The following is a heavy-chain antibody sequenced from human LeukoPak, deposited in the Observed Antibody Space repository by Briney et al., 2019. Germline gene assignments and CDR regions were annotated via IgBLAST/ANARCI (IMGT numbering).Heavy chain of an antibody. Sequence: GGSLRLSCVGSEFSFSSYWMHWVRQAPEKGLEWVSSIKYDGSATTFADSVKGRFSISTDSAKNTEYLQMNSLRVEDTAIYYCAMDINGDLFHVWGQGTLVTVSS. CDR2: IKYDGSAT. CDR3: AMDINGDLFHV. J-gene: IGHJ4*02. V-gene: IGHV3-74*01. D-gene: IGHD2-2*03. CDR1: EFSFSSYW.